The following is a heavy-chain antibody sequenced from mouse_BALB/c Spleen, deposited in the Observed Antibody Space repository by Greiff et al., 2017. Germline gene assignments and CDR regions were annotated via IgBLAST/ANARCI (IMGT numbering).Heavy chain of an antibody. D-gene: IGHD1-2*01. Sequence: EVMLVESGGGLVQPGGSRKLSCAASGFTFSSFGMHWVRQAPEKGLEWVAYISSGSSTSYYADTVKGRFTISRDNPKNTLFLQMTSLRSEDTAMYYCALGITTATKAMDYWGQGTSVTVSS. CDR3: ALGITTATKAMDY. V-gene: IGHV5-17*02. CDR1: GFTFSSFG. CDR2: ISSGSSTS. J-gene: IGHJ4*01.